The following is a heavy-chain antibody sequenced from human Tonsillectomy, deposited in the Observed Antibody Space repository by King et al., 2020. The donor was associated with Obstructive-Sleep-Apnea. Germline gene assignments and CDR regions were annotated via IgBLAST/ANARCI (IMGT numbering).Heavy chain of an antibody. J-gene: IGHJ6*02. V-gene: IGHV4-59*08. Sequence: QLQESGPGLVKPSETLSLTCTVSDGSMSSYYWSWIRQPPGKGLEWIGYIYYTGSTNYNPSLKSRVTISVDTSKNQFSLKLSSVTAADTAVYYCARRPLYYYGWGSYFGVDYYGMDVWGQGTTVTVSS. CDR1: DGSMSSYY. CDR3: ARRPLYYYGWGSYFGVDYYGMDV. D-gene: IGHD3-10*01. CDR2: IYYTGST.